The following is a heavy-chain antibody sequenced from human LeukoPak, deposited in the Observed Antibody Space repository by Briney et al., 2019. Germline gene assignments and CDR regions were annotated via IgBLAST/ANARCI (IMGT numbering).Heavy chain of an antibody. V-gene: IGHV3-9*01. CDR1: GFTFDDYA. Sequence: GGSLRLSCAASGFTFDDYAMHWVRQAPGKGLEWVSGISWNSGSIGYADSVKGRFTISRDNAKNSLYLQMNSLRAEDTAVYYCARDGLIPGIAAALGGMDVWGQGTTVTVSS. CDR3: ARDGLIPGIAAALGGMDV. CDR2: ISWNSGSI. J-gene: IGHJ6*02. D-gene: IGHD6-13*01.